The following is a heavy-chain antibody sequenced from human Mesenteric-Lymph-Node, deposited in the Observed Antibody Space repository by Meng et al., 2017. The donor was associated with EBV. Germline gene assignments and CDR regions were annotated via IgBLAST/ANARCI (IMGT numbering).Heavy chain of an antibody. J-gene: IGHJ5*02. Sequence: QVQLPESGPGLVKPFDTLSLTCTVSGGSVSSCSYYWNWIRQPPGKGLEWIGYISYSGSTKYNPSLKSRVTISVDTSKTQFSLKLSSVTAADTAVYYCARDNGDYVSDPWGQGTLVTVSS. D-gene: IGHD4-17*01. CDR2: ISYSGST. CDR1: GGSVSSCSYY. V-gene: IGHV4-61*01. CDR3: ARDNGDYVSDP.